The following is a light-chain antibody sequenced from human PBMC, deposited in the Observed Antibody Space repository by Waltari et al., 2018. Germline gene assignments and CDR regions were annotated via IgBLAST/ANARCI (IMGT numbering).Light chain of an antibody. CDR1: SSAVGGYNY. CDR3: CSYAGRYTWV. V-gene: IGLV2-11*01. CDR2: DVS. J-gene: IGLJ3*02. Sequence: SALTQPRSVSGSPGQSVTISCTRTSSAVGGYNYVSWFQQHPGKAPKLMIQDVSKRPSGVPDRFSGSKSGNTASLTISGLQADDETDYYCCSYAGRYTWVFGGGTKLTVL.